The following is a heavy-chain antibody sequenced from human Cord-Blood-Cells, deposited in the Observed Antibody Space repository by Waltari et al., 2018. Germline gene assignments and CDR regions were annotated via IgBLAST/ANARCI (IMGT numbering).Heavy chain of an antibody. V-gene: IGHV4-34*01. Sequence: QVQLQQWGAGLLKPSETLHLTCAVYGGYFCGYYWRWNPQPPGNGLEWIGEINYSGTTNYNPSLKSRVTISVDTSKNQFSLKLSSVTAADTAVYYCARGINDYSNYYFDYWGQGTLVTVSS. D-gene: IGHD4-4*01. J-gene: IGHJ4*02. CDR1: GGYFCGYY. CDR2: INYSGTT. CDR3: ARGINDYSNYYFDY.